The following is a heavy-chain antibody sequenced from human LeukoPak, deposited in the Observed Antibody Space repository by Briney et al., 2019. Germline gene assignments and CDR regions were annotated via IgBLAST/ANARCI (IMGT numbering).Heavy chain of an antibody. CDR2: IYYSGRT. D-gene: IGHD3-9*01. J-gene: IGHJ4*02. CDR1: GGSISSYY. CDR3: ALRYFDRDY. Sequence: SETLSLTCTVSGGSISSYYWSWIRQPPGKGLEWIGYIYYSGRTKYNPSLESRVTISVDTSKNQFSLKLSSVTAADTAVYYCALRYFDRDYWGQGTLVTVSS. V-gene: IGHV4-59*08.